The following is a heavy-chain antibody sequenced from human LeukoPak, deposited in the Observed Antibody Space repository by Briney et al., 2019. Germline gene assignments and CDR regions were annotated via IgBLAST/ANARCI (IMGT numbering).Heavy chain of an antibody. J-gene: IGHJ4*02. Sequence: ASVKVSCKASGYTFTSYGISWVRPAPGQGLEWMGWISAYNGNTNSAQKLQGRATMTTDTSTSTAYMELRSLRSDDTAVYYCARLGYYDSSGYLELDYWGQGTLVTVSS. V-gene: IGHV1-18*01. CDR1: GYTFTSYG. D-gene: IGHD3-22*01. CDR3: ARLGYYDSSGYLELDY. CDR2: ISAYNGNT.